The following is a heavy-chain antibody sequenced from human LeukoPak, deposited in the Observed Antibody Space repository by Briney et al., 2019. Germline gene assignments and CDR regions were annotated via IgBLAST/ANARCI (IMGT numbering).Heavy chain of an antibody. CDR2: INPNSGGT. J-gene: IGHJ5*02. D-gene: IGHD3-22*01. V-gene: IGHV1-2*06. CDR1: GYTFTGYY. Sequence: AASVKVSCKASGYTFTGYYMHWVRQAPGQGLEWMGRINPNSGGTNYAQKFQGRVTMTRDTSISTAYMELSRLRSDDTAVYYCARLTYYYDSSGQNWFDPWGQGTLVTVSS. CDR3: ARLTYYYDSSGQNWFDP.